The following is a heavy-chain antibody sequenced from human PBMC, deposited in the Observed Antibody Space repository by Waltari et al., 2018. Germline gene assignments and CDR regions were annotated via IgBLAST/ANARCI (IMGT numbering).Heavy chain of an antibody. Sequence: EVQLVESGGGLVQPGGSLRLSCAASGFTFSSYEMNWVRRAPGKVRELCSHISSSRTTIYYADSGKGRFTISRDNAKNSLYLQMNSLRAEDTAVYYCARRYCSSTSCLFDYWGQGTLVTVSS. CDR3: ARRYCSSTSCLFDY. V-gene: IGHV3-48*03. D-gene: IGHD2-2*01. J-gene: IGHJ4*02. CDR1: GFTFSSYE. CDR2: ISSSRTTI.